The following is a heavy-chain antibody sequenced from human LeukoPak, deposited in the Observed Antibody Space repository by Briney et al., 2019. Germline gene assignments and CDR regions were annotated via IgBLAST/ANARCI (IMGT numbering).Heavy chain of an antibody. J-gene: IGHJ6*02. V-gene: IGHV3-7*01. CDR3: ARDLVEATPLYYYYGMDV. D-gene: IGHD1-26*01. Sequence: RGTLRLSCAVSGFTSSSVLMSWVPQAPGHGREGWTNIKQDRSEKYYVDSVTGRFTISRDNAKNSLYLHMNSLSAEDTAVYYCARDLVEATPLYYYYGMDVWGQGTTVTVSS. CDR2: IKQDRSEK. CDR1: GFTSSSVL.